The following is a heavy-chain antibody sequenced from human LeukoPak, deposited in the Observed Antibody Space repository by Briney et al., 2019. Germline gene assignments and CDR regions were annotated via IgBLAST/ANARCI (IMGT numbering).Heavy chain of an antibody. V-gene: IGHV1-2*02. J-gene: IGHJ6*02. CDR3: ARGHSGVYYYYYGMDV. CDR1: GYTFTGYY. CDR2: INPNSGGT. D-gene: IGHD3-10*01. Sequence: GASVKASCKASGYTFTGYYMHWVRQAPGQGLEWMGWINPNSGGTNYAQKFQGRVTMTRDTSISTAYMELSRLRSDDTAVYYCARGHSGVYYYYYGMDVWGQGTTVTVSS.